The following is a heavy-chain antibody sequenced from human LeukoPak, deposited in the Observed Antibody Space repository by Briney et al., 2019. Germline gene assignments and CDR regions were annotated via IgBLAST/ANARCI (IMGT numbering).Heavy chain of an antibody. D-gene: IGHD2-2*01. Sequence: ASVKVSCKASGYTFTGYYMHWVRQAPGQGLEWMGWINPNSGGTNYAQKFQGRVTMTRDTSISTAYMELSRLRSDDTAVYYCARVVPAAQTFDYWGQETLVTVSS. CDR3: ARVVPAAQTFDY. CDR1: GYTFTGYY. J-gene: IGHJ4*02. CDR2: INPNSGGT. V-gene: IGHV1-2*02.